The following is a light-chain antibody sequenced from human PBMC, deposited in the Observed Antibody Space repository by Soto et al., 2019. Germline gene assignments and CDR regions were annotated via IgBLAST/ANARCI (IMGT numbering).Light chain of an antibody. CDR1: SSDVGGYNY. CDR3: SSYSSSSTIYV. CDR2: EVS. V-gene: IGLV2-14*01. J-gene: IGLJ1*01. Sequence: QSALTQPASVSGSPGQSITISCTGTSSDVGGYNYVSWYQQHPGKAPKLMIYEVSNRPSGVSNRFSGSKSGNTASLTISGRQAEDEADYYCSSYSSSSTIYVFGTGTKVTVL.